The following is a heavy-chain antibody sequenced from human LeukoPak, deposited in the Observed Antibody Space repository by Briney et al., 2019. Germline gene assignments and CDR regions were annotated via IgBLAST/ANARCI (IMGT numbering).Heavy chain of an antibody. CDR1: GGSISSGGYY. D-gene: IGHD6-13*01. CDR2: IYYSGST. V-gene: IGHV4-31*03. Sequence: SQTLSLTCTVSGGSISSGGYYWSWIRQHPGKGLEWIGYIYYSGSTYYNPSLKSRVTISVDTSKNQFSLKLSSVTAADTAVYYCARGKRRYSSSWYWYHYYGMDVWGQGTTVTVSS. J-gene: IGHJ6*02. CDR3: ARGKRRYSSSWYWYHYYGMDV.